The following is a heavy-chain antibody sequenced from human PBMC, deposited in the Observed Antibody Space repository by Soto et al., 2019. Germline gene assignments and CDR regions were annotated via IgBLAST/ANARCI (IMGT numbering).Heavy chain of an antibody. CDR2: ISYDGSNK. J-gene: IGHJ6*02. CDR3: ARDQERNYYGSGSYYNGQYYYYGMDV. V-gene: IGHV3-30-3*01. Sequence: GGSLRLSCAASGFTFSSYAMHWVRQAPGKGLEWVAVISYDGSNKYYADSVKGRFTISRDNSKNTLYLQMNSLRAEDTAVYYCARDQERNYYGSGSYYNGQYYYYGMDVWGQGTTVTVSS. CDR1: GFTFSSYA. D-gene: IGHD3-10*01.